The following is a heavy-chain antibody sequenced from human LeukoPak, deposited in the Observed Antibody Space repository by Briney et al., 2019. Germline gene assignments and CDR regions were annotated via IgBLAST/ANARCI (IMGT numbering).Heavy chain of an antibody. CDR3: ARVPAAISYYYYGMDV. CDR1: GGSISNYY. V-gene: IGHV4-59*01. D-gene: IGHD2-2*01. CDR2: IYYSGST. J-gene: IGHJ6*04. Sequence: SETLSFNCTVSGGSISNYYWSWIRPPPGKGLEWIGYIYYSGSTNYNPSLKSRVTISVDTSKNQFSLKLSSVTAADTAVYYCARVPAAISYYYYGMDVWGKGTTVTVSS.